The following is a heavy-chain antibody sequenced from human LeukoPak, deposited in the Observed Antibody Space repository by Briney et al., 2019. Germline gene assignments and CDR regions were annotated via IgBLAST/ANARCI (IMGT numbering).Heavy chain of an antibody. Sequence: GGSLRLSCAASRFTFSTYWMHWVRQAPGKRLVWVSCINSDGSSTGYADSVKGRFTVSRNNALNSLYLQMNSLRAEDTAVYYCARQKYLRGPDVEYFDYWGQGTLVTVSS. CDR2: INSDGSST. V-gene: IGHV3-74*01. CDR3: ARQKYLRGPDVEYFDY. D-gene: IGHD5/OR15-5a*01. J-gene: IGHJ4*02. CDR1: RFTFSTYW.